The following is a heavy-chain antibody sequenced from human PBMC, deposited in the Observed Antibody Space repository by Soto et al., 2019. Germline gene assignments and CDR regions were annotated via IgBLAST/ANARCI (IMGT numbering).Heavy chain of an antibody. CDR3: AREEYSSGSDYYYYGMDV. D-gene: IGHD3-22*01. V-gene: IGHV1-69*06. CDR2: IIPIFGTA. Sequence: ASVKVSCKASGGTFSSYAISWVRQAPGQGLEWMGGIIPIFGTANYAQKFQGRVTITADKSTSTAYMELSSLRSEDTAVYYCAREEYSSGSDYYYYGMDVWGQGTTVTVSS. J-gene: IGHJ6*02. CDR1: GGTFSSYA.